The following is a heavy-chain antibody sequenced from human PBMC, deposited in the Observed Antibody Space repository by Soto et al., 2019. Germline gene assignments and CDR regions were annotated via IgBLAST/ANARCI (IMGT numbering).Heavy chain of an antibody. CDR2: IDPSDSYT. V-gene: IGHV5-10-1*01. Sequence: GESLKISCKGSGYSFTSYWISWVRQMPGKGLEWMGRIDPSDSYTNYSPSFQGHVTISADKSISTAYLQWSSLKASDTAMCYCARLNDYGDYVYYYYGMDVWGQGTTVTVSS. CDR3: ARLNDYGDYVYYYYGMDV. D-gene: IGHD4-17*01. CDR1: GYSFTSYW. J-gene: IGHJ6*02.